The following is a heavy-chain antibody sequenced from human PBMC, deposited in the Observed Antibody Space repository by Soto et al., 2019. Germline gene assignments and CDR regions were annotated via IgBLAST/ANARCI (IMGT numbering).Heavy chain of an antibody. J-gene: IGHJ4*02. CDR1: GYSISSGYY. Sequence: SETLSLTCAVSGYSISSGYYWGWLRQPPGKGLEWIGEIYHSGSTNYNPSLKSRVTISVDTSKNQFSLKLSSVTAADTAVYYCARVSSGWYFGYWGQGTLVTVSS. CDR2: IYHSGST. D-gene: IGHD6-19*01. CDR3: ARVSSGWYFGY. V-gene: IGHV4-38-2*01.